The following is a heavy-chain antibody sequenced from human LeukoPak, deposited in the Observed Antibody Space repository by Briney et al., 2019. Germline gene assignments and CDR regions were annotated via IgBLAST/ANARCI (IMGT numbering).Heavy chain of an antibody. J-gene: IGHJ5*02. V-gene: IGHV1-18*01. Sequence: GASVKVSCKASGYTFTSYGISWVRQAPGQGLEWMGWISAYNGNTNYAQKLQGRVTMTTDTSTSTAYMELRSLRSDDTAVYYCARDRDRIAARPSTFDPWGQGTLVTVSS. D-gene: IGHD6-6*01. CDR3: ARDRDRIAARPSTFDP. CDR1: GYTFTSYG. CDR2: ISAYNGNT.